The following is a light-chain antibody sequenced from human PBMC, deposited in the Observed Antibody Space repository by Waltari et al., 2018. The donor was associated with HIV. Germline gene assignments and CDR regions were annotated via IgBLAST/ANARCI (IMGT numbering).Light chain of an antibody. CDR2: QDS. CDR1: KLGDKY. J-gene: IGLJ2*01. CDR3: QAWDSSTVV. V-gene: IGLV3-1*01. Sequence: SYELTQPPSVSVSPGQTASITCSGDKLGDKYACWYQQKPGQSPVLVIYQDSKRPSGIPERFSGSNSGNTATLTISGTQAMDEADYDCQAWDSSTVVFGGGTKLTVL.